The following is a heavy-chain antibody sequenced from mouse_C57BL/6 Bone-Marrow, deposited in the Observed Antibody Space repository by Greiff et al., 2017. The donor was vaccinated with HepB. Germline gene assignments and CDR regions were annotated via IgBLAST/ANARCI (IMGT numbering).Heavy chain of an antibody. J-gene: IGHJ1*03. D-gene: IGHD1-1*01. V-gene: IGHV1-55*01. CDR3: ARIGYYYGSSWDYWYFDV. CDR1: GYTFTSYW. Sequence: QVQLQQPGAELVKPGASVKMSCKASGYTFTSYWITWVKQRPGQGLEWIGDIYPGSGSTNYNEKFKSKATLTVDTSSSTAYMQLSSLTSEDSAVYYCARIGYYYGSSWDYWYFDVWGTGTTVTVSS. CDR2: IYPGSGST.